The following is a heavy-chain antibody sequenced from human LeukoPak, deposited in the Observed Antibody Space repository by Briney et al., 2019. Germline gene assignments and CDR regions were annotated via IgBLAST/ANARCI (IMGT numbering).Heavy chain of an antibody. J-gene: IGHJ4*02. CDR2: ISSGSSYI. CDR3: ARVPSDY. Sequence: GGSLRLSCAASGFTFSTYSMNWVRQAPGKGLEWVSSISSGSSYIYYADSVKGRFTISRDNAKNSLYLQMNILRAEDTAMYFCARVPSDYWGQGTLVTVSS. V-gene: IGHV3-21*01. CDR1: GFTFSTYS.